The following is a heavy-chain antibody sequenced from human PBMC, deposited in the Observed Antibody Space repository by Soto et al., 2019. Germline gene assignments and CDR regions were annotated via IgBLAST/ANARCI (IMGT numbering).Heavy chain of an antibody. D-gene: IGHD3-3*01. V-gene: IGHV1-3*01. Sequence: ASVKVSCKASGYTFTSYAMHWVRQAPGQRLEWTGWINAGNGNTKYSQKFQGRVTITRDTSASTAYMELSSLRSEDTAVYYCARVEAYDFWSGPGFDYWGQGTLVTVSS. CDR3: ARVEAYDFWSGPGFDY. J-gene: IGHJ4*02. CDR2: INAGNGNT. CDR1: GYTFTSYA.